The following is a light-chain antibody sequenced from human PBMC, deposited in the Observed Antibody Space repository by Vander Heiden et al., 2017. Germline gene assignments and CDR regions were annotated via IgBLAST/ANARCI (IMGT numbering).Light chain of an antibody. Sequence: SYVLTQPPSVSVAPGQTAKITCGGKNIGSKSVHWYQQRPGQAPVLVVYDDSDRPSGIPERFSGSNSGNAATLTISRVEAGDEADYYCQVWDSTTDHHVFATETKVTVL. CDR3: QVWDSTTDHHV. V-gene: IGLV3-21*02. J-gene: IGLJ1*01. CDR1: NIGSKS. CDR2: DDS.